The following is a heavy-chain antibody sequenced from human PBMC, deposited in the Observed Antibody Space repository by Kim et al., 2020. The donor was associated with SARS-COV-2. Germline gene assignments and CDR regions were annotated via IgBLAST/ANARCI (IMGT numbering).Heavy chain of an antibody. CDR1: GFTFSSYD. CDR3: ARGAVAGTGLGASPDYYGMDV. D-gene: IGHD6-19*01. V-gene: IGHV3-13*05. J-gene: IGHJ6*02. CDR2: IGTAGDP. Sequence: GGSLRLSCAASGFTFSSYDMHWVRQATGKGLEWVSAIGTAGDPYYPGSVKGRFTISRENAKNSLYLQMNSLRAGDTAVYYCARGAVAGTGLGASPDYYGMDVWGQGTTVTVSS.